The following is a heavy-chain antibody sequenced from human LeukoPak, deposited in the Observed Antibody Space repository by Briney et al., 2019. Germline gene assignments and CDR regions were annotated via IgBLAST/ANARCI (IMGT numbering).Heavy chain of an antibody. D-gene: IGHD6-19*01. CDR2: IYPGDSDT. CDR1: GYSFTSYW. V-gene: IGHV5-51*01. J-gene: IGHJ4*02. Sequence: GESLKISCRGSGYSFTSYWIGWVRQMPGKGLEWMGIIYPGDSDTRYSPSFQGQVTISADKSISTAYLQWSSLKASDTAMYYCAMFIAVAGTGSLGFDYWGQGTLVTVSS. CDR3: AMFIAVAGTGSLGFDY.